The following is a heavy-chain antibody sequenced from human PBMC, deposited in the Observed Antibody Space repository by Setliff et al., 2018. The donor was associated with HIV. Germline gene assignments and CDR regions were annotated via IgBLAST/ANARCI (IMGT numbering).Heavy chain of an antibody. Sequence: TLSLTCSVSGGSISSSGYYWSWIRQHPGKGLDWIGRVYYSGSTDYNPSLQGRATLSIDTSKNQFSLKLTSVIAADTAIYYCARGPFVLRFLERLVYFDYWGQGKLVTVS. CDR1: GGSISSSGYY. D-gene: IGHD3-3*01. V-gene: IGHV4-31*02. CDR2: VYYSGST. CDR3: ARGPFVLRFLERLVYFDY. J-gene: IGHJ4*02.